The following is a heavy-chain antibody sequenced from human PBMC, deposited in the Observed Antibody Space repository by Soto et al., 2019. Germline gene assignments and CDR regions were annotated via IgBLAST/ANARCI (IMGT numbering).Heavy chain of an antibody. Sequence: RASVKVSCKASGYTFTSYGISWVRQAPGQGLEWMGWISAYNGNTNYAQKLQGRVTMTTDTSTSTAYMELRSLRSDDTAVYYCARGDRLRSPSYFDYWGQGTLVTVSS. D-gene: IGHD3-3*01. V-gene: IGHV1-18*01. CDR1: GYTFTSYG. CDR3: ARGDRLRSPSYFDY. J-gene: IGHJ4*02. CDR2: ISAYNGNT.